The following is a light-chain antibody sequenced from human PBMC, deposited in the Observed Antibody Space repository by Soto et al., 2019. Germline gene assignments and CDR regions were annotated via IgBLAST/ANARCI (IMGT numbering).Light chain of an antibody. Sequence: QSALTQPPSASGSPGQSVTISCTGTSSDVGGYNYVSWYQQHPGKAPKLMIYEVSKRPSGVPDRFSGSKSGNTASLTVSGLQAEEEADYHCRSYEEVNIYVFGTGTKVTVL. CDR3: RSYEEVNIYV. V-gene: IGLV2-8*01. CDR2: EVS. J-gene: IGLJ1*01. CDR1: SSDVGGYNY.